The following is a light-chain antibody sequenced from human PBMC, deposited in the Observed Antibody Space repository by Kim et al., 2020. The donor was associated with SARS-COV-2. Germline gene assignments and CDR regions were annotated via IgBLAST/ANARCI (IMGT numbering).Light chain of an antibody. V-gene: IGKV3-20*01. J-gene: IGKJ4*01. CDR2: GAS. CDR1: QSFSSAY. CDR3: QHYGSSPT. Sequence: EIVLTQSPGTLSLSSGERVTLSCRASQSFSSAYLAWYQQKPGQAPRLLIYGASSRATGIPDRFSGSGSGTDFTLTISRLEPEDFAVYYCQHYGSSPTFGGGTKVEI.